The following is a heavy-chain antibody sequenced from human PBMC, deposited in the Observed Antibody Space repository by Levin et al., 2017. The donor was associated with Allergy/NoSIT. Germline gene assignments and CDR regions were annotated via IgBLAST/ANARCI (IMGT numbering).Heavy chain of an antibody. CDR3: ARTEGRRAMAPTD. D-gene: IGHD5-18*01. CDR2: IYYSGST. CDR1: GGSISSSSYY. J-gene: IGHJ4*02. Sequence: SETLSLTCTVSGGSISSSSYYWGWIRQPPGKGLEWIGSIYYSGSTYYNPSLKSRVTISVDTSKNQFSLKLSSVTAADTAVYYCARTEGRRAMAPTDWGQGTLVTVSS. V-gene: IGHV4-39*07.